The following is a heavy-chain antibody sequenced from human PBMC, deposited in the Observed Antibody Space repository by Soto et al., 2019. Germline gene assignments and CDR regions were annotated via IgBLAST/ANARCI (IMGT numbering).Heavy chain of an antibody. D-gene: IGHD3-16*01. CDR2: IKQDGSEK. CDR3: ARNRLITPFKYGMDV. CDR1: GFTFSSYW. J-gene: IGHJ6*02. V-gene: IGHV3-7*03. Sequence: EVQLVESGGGLVQPGGSLRLSCAASGFTFSSYWMSWVRQAPGKGLEWVANIKQDGSEKYYVDSVKGRFTISRDNAKNSLYLQMNSLRAEDTAVYYCARNRLITPFKYGMDVWGQGTTVTVSS.